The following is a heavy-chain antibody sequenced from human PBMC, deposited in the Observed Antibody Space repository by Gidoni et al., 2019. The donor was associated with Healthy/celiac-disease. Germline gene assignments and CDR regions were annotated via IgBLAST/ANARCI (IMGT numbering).Heavy chain of an antibody. CDR1: GGSISSYY. Sequence: QVQLQESGPGLVKPSETLSLTCTVSGGSISSYYWSWIRQPPGKGLEWIGYIYYSGSTNYNPSLKSRVTISVDTSKNQFSLKLSSVTAADTAVYYCARYLRGSRAAFDIWGQGTMVTVSS. D-gene: IGHD3-10*01. V-gene: IGHV4-59*01. CDR3: ARYLRGSRAAFDI. CDR2: IYYSGST. J-gene: IGHJ3*02.